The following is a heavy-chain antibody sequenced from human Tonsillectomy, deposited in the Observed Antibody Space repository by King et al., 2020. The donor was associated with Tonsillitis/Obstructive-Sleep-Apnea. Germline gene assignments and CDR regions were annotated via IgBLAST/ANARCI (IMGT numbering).Heavy chain of an antibody. V-gene: IGHV4-59*08. J-gene: IGHJ4*02. Sequence: VQLQESGPGLVKPSETLSLTCTVSGGSISSYYWSWIRQPPGKGLEWIGYIYYSGSTNYNPSLKSRVTISVDTSKNQFSLRLSSVTAADTAVYYCARGAEYVWGSYRTRDTPSFDYWGQGTLVTVSA. D-gene: IGHD3-16*02. CDR2: IYYSGST. CDR1: GGSISSYY. CDR3: ARGAEYVWGSYRTRDTPSFDY.